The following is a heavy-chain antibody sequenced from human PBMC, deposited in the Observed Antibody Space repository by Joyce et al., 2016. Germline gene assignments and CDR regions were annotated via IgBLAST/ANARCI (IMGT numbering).Heavy chain of an antibody. Sequence: QVQLVESGGGVVQPGRALRLSCAASAFTFNSYDMHWFRQAPGKGLEWVGLISNDGIGKYYADSVKGRFTISRDNSKTTLYLQMNSLRLEDTAVYYCAKTLLPTVSTVSYCFGAWGQGALITVSS. D-gene: IGHD4-17*01. V-gene: IGHV3-30*18. CDR3: AKTLLPTVSTVSYCFGA. CDR1: AFTFNSYD. CDR2: ISNDGIGK. J-gene: IGHJ4*02.